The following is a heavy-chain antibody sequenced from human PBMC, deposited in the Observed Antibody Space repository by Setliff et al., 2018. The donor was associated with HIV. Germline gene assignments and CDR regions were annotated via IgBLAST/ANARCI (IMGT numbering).Heavy chain of an antibody. CDR3: ARDLREVGGGSYADY. CDR1: GGSISSGGYY. Sequence: PSETLSLTCTVSGGSISSGGYYWSWIRQHPGKGLEWIAYINNSGRIYYNPSLKSRVTISVDTSKNQFSLKLSSVTAADTAVYYCARDLREVGGGSYADYWGQGTLVTVSS. V-gene: IGHV4-31*03. CDR2: INNSGRI. J-gene: IGHJ4*02. D-gene: IGHD1-26*01.